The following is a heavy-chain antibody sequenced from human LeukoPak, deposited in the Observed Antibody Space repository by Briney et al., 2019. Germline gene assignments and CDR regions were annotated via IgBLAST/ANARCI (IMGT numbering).Heavy chain of an antibody. J-gene: IGHJ6*02. D-gene: IGHD3-9*01. CDR3: ARGLLRYFDWLLSYYYYGMDV. CDR1: GGTFSSYA. V-gene: IGHV1-8*02. CDR2: ISAYNGNT. Sequence: ASVKVSCKASGGTFSSYAISWVRQAPGQGLEWMGWISAYNGNTNYAQKFQGRVTMTRNTSISTAYMELSSLRSEDTAVYYCARGLLRYFDWLLSYYYYGMDVWGQGTTVTVSS.